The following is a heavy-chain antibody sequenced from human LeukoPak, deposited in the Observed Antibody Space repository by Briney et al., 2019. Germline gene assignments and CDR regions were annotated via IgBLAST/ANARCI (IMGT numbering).Heavy chain of an antibody. CDR3: AMTYYYDSSGYGTLDY. J-gene: IGHJ4*02. CDR2: ISSSSSYT. CDR1: GFTFSDYY. V-gene: IGHV3-11*03. D-gene: IGHD3-22*01. Sequence: GGSLRLSCAASGFTFSDYYMSWIRQAPGKGLEWVSYISSSSSYTNYADSVKGRFTISRDNATNSLYLQMNSLRAEDTAVYYCAMTYYYDSSGYGTLDYWGQGTLVTVSS.